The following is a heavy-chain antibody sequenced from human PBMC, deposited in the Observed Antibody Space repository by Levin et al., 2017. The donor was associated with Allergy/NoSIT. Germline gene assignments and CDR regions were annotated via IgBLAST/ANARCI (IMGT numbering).Heavy chain of an antibody. CDR1: GYSFNSHG. V-gene: IGHV1-18*01. CDR3: ARDFYYDSTSYYAY. D-gene: IGHD2/OR15-2a*01. CDR2: ISTYNENT. Sequence: GESLKISCKGSGYSFNSHGITWVRQAPGQGLEYVGWISTYNENTNYAQKLQGRITVTVDTSTSTVYMELRNLRSDDTAVYYCARDFYYDSTSYYAYWGQGPLVTVSS. J-gene: IGHJ4*02.